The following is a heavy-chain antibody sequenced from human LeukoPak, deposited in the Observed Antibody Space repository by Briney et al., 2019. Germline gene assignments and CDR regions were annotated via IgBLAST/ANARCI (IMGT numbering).Heavy chain of an antibody. V-gene: IGHV4-4*07. Sequence: SETLSLTCTVSGGSISSYYWSWIRQPAGKGLEWIGRIYTSGSTNYNPSLRSRVTMSLDTSKNQFSLKLYSVTAADTAVYYCARGGSTLHSAGGHDIEFYYYYYMDVWGKGTTVTISS. D-gene: IGHD3-9*01. CDR3: ARGGSTLHSAGGHDIEFYYYYYMDV. J-gene: IGHJ6*03. CDR2: IYTSGST. CDR1: GGSISSYY.